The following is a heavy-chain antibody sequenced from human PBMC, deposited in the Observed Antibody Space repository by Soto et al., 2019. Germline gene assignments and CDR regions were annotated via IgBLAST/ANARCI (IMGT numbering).Heavy chain of an antibody. CDR2: LYYSGST. D-gene: IGHD2-21*01. CDR3: ATGDVWAYRLAY. Sequence: TSETLSLTCTVSGDSISSGGYYWSWISHHPETGLEWIGYLYYSGSTYYNPSLTSRIDISLDTSKNQFSLSLGSVTAADTAVYYCATGDVWAYRLAYWGPGILVTVSS. CDR1: GDSISSGGYY. V-gene: IGHV4-31*03. J-gene: IGHJ4*02.